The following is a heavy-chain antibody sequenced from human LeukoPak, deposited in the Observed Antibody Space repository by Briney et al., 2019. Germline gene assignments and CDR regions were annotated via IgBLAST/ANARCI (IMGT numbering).Heavy chain of an antibody. CDR3: GMSGDRVPLQDDVFDV. Sequence: GESLKISCKVSGYSFTSYCIGWVRQMPGKGLDWMGIIYPGDSGPTYSPSFQGQVTISVDTSINTAYLQWSSLQASDTAMYYCGMSGDRVPLQDDVFDVWGQGTMVTVST. V-gene: IGHV5-51*01. CDR2: IYPGDSGP. CDR1: GYSFTSYC. D-gene: IGHD1-26*01. J-gene: IGHJ3*01.